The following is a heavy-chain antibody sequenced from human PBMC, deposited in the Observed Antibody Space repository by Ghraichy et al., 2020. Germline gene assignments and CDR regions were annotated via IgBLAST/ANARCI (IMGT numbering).Heavy chain of an antibody. D-gene: IGHD4-11*01. CDR1: GFTFNTYA. J-gene: IGHJ4*02. Sequence: GGSLRLSCAASGFTFNTYAMDWVRQAPGKGLEWVAVTSFDESKIYYAESVKGRFTISRDNSKNTLYLQMNSLRAEDTAVYYCVKDRSWGDYSHVFGHWGQGTLVIVSS. CDR2: TSFDESKI. V-gene: IGHV3-30*18. CDR3: VKDRSWGDYSHVFGH.